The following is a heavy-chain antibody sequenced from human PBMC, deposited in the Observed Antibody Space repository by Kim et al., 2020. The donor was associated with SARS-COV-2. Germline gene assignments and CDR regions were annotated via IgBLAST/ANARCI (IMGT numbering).Heavy chain of an antibody. CDR2: TRNKANSYTT. J-gene: IGHJ4*02. CDR1: GFTFSDHY. CDR3: ARVWLGGSLDY. Sequence: GGSLRLSCAASGFTFSDHYMDWVRQAPGKGLEWVGRTRNKANSYTTEYAASVKGRFTISRDDSKNSLYLQMNSLKTEDTAVYYCARVWLGGSLDYWGQGTLVTVSS. D-gene: IGHD1-26*01. V-gene: IGHV3-72*01.